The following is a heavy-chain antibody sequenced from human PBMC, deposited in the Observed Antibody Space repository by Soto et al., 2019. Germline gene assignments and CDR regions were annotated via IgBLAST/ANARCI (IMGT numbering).Heavy chain of an antibody. CDR3: AGRRITMVRGVIRAFDI. J-gene: IGHJ3*02. D-gene: IGHD3-10*01. V-gene: IGHV1-69*06. CDR1: GGTFSSYA. Sequence: SVKVSCKASGGTFSSYAISWVRQAPGQGLEWMGGIIPIFGTANYAQKFQGRVTITADKSTSTAYMELGSLRSEDTAVYHCAGRRITMVRGVIRAFDIWGQGTMVTVSS. CDR2: IIPIFGTA.